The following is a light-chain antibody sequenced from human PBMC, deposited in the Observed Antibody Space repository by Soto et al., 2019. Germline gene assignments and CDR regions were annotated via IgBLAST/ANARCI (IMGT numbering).Light chain of an antibody. CDR2: EVS. CDR3: SSYTRSSVNV. Sequence: QSVLTQPASVSGSPGQSITISCTGTSSDVGGYNYVSWYQQHPGKAPKLMIYEVSNRPSGVSNRFSGSKSGNTASLTISGLQAEDEADYYCSSYTRSSVNVFGTGTKATVL. CDR1: SSDVGGYNY. V-gene: IGLV2-14*01. J-gene: IGLJ1*01.